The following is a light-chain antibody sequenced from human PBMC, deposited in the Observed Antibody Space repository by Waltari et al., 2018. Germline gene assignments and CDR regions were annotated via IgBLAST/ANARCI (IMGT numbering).Light chain of an antibody. V-gene: IGKV3-20*01. CDR1: QSVGRT. J-gene: IGKJ1*01. CDR3: QKYGTLPAT. Sequence: EIVLTQSPGTLSLSPGERATLPCRATQSVGRTLAWYQQNPGQAPRLLIYDASSRATGIPDRFSGSGYGTDFSLTISRLEPEDFAVYYCQKYGTLPATFGQGTKVEIK. CDR2: DAS.